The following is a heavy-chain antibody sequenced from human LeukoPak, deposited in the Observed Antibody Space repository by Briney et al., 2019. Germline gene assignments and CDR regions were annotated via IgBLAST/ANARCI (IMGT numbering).Heavy chain of an antibody. D-gene: IGHD3-10*01. CDR1: GFTFSSYA. CDR3: AREGVEGNYYGSGSPVDY. V-gene: IGHV3-30*04. CDR2: ISYDGSNK. J-gene: IGHJ4*02. Sequence: PGRSLRLSCAASGFTFSSYAMHWVRQAPGKGLEWVAVISYDGSNKYYADSVKGRFTISRDNSKNTLYLQMNSLRAEDTAVYYCAREGVEGNYYGSGSPVDYWGQATLVTVSS.